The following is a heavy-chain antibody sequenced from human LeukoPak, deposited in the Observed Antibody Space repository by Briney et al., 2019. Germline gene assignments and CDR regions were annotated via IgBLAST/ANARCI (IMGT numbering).Heavy chain of an antibody. CDR1: GGSISSYY. V-gene: IGHV4-59*01. J-gene: IGHJ6*03. D-gene: IGHD6-6*01. CDR2: IYYSGST. CDR3: ARIPVRSSSGYYYYYMDV. Sequence: PSETLSLTCTVSGGSISSYYWSWIRQPPGKGLEWIGYIYYSGSTNYNPSLKSRVTISVDTSKNQFSPKLSSVTAADTAVYYCARIPVRSSSGYYYYYMDVWGKGTTVTVSS.